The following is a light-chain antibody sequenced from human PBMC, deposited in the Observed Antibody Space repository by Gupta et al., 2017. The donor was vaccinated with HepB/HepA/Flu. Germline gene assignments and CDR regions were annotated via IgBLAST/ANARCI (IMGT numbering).Light chain of an antibody. CDR1: SSNIGINS. V-gene: IGLV1-47*01. CDR2: MNN. CDR3: ATWDGSLSAWV. Sequence: QSVLTQPPSASGTPGQRVTIPCSGSSSNIGINSVYWYQQLPRTAPKLLIHMNNQRPSGVPDRFSGSKSGTSASLAIRGLRSEDEADYYCATWDGSLSAWVFGGGPKLTVL. J-gene: IGLJ3*02.